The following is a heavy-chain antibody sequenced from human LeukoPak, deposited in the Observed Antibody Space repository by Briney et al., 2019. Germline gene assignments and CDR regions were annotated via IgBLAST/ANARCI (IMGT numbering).Heavy chain of an antibody. CDR3: ARDGMYCGGDCSYYDSSGSVDY. V-gene: IGHV3-30*04. Sequence: GGSLRLSCAASGSTFSSYAMHWVRQAPGKGLEWVAVISYDGSNKYYADSVKGRFTISRDNSKNTLYLQMNSLRAEDTAVYYCARDGMYCGGDCSYYDSSGSVDYWGQGTLVTVSS. CDR1: GSTFSSYA. J-gene: IGHJ4*02. CDR2: ISYDGSNK. D-gene: IGHD2-21*02.